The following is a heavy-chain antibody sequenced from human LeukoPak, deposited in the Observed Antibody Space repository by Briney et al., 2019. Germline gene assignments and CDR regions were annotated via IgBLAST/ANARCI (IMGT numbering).Heavy chain of an antibody. J-gene: IGHJ4*02. D-gene: IGHD6-13*01. CDR2: INSNSSYI. CDR1: GFTFSSYS. Sequence: GGSVRLSCAASGFTFSSYSMNWVRQAPGKGLEWVSSINSNSSYIYYADSVKGRFTISRDNAKNSLYLQMNSLRAEDTAVYYCARSIAAAGTHGVFDYWGQGTLVSVS. V-gene: IGHV3-21*01. CDR3: ARSIAAAGTHGVFDY.